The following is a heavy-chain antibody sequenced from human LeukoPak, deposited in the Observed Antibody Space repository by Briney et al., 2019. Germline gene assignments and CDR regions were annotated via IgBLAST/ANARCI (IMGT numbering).Heavy chain of an antibody. Sequence: GGSLRLSCAASGFPFSSYGMHWVRRAPGKGLEWVAVISYDGNNKYYSDSVKGRFTISRDNSRNTLYLQMNSLRAEDTAVYYCAKYQRYSGYEPGLDYWGQGTLVSVSS. CDR2: ISYDGNNK. CDR1: GFPFSSYG. J-gene: IGHJ4*02. CDR3: AKYQRYSGYEPGLDY. D-gene: IGHD5-12*01. V-gene: IGHV3-30*18.